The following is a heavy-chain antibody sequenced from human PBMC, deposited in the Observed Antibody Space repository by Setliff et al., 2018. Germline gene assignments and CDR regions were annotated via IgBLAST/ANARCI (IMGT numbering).Heavy chain of an antibody. Sequence: ASVKVSCKASGYAFNSYTLHWVRQAPGQRLEWMGWINAGNGNTKYSQKLQDRVTITRDTSATTAYMELSSLTSEDTAVYFCARGSRGFDYWGQGALVTVSS. CDR2: INAGNGNT. CDR3: ARGSRGFDY. J-gene: IGHJ4*02. V-gene: IGHV1-3*01. CDR1: GYAFNSYT.